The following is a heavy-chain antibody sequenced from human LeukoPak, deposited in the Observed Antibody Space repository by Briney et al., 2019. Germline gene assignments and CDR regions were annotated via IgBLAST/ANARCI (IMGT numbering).Heavy chain of an antibody. D-gene: IGHD2-8*02. CDR1: GFTFSSYE. CDR2: ISTRGDTI. CDR3: ARDRSVVYFDY. V-gene: IGHV3-48*03. J-gene: IGHJ4*02. Sequence: QAGGSLRLSCAASGFTFSSYEMIWVRQAQGKGLEWLSFISTRGDTIYYAESVMCRFTISRDNTRNSLYLQMNSLRAEDTAVYYCARDRSVVYFDYWGQGTLVTVSS.